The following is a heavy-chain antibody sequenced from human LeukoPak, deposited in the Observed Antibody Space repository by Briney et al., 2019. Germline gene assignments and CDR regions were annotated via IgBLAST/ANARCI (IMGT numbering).Heavy chain of an antibody. V-gene: IGHV1-2*02. Sequence: ASVKVSFKASGYTFTGYYMHWVRQAPGQGLEWMGWINPNSGGTNYAQKFQGRVTMTRDTSISTAYMELSRLRSDDTAVYYCARESGAVAGRPIDYWGQGTLVTVSS. D-gene: IGHD6-19*01. CDR1: GYTFTGYY. CDR3: ARESGAVAGRPIDY. J-gene: IGHJ4*02. CDR2: INPNSGGT.